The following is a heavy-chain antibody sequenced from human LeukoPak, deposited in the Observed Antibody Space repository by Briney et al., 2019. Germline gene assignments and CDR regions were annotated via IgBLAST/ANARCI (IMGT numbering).Heavy chain of an antibody. D-gene: IGHD2-2*01. CDR1: GFTFSSYW. CDR2: IKQDGSEK. CDR3: ARGETPYCSSTSCPIYDY. Sequence: GGSLRLSCAASGFTFSSYWMSWVRQAPGKGLEWVANIKQDGSEKYYVDSVKGRFTISRDNAKNSLYLQMNSLRAEDTAVYYCARGETPYCSSTSCPIYDYWGQGTLVTVSS. J-gene: IGHJ4*02. V-gene: IGHV3-7*01.